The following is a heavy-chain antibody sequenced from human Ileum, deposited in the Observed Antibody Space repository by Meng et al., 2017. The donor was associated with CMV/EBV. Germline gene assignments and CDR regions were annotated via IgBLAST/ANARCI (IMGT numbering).Heavy chain of an antibody. CDR2: ISSSGSTI. Sequence: GGSLRLSCAASGFTFSSYEMNWVRQAPGKGLEWVSYISSSGSTIYYADSVKGRFTISRDNAKNSLYLQMNSLRAEDTAVYYCASGGNFGYYYGMDVWGQGTTVNVSS. D-gene: IGHD4-23*01. CDR3: ASGGNFGYYYGMDV. CDR1: GFTFSSYE. J-gene: IGHJ6*02. V-gene: IGHV3-48*03.